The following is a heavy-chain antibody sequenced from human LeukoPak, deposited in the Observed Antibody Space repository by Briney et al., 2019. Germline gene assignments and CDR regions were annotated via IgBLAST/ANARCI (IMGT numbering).Heavy chain of an antibody. CDR2: IKQDGSEK. Sequence: GGSLRPSCAASGFTFSSYWMSWVRQAPGKGLEWVANIKQDGSEKYYVDSVKGRFTISRDNAKNSLYLQMNSLRAEDTAVYYCARDHFEGAVAAWGQGTLVTVSS. D-gene: IGHD6-19*01. CDR3: ARDHFEGAVAA. V-gene: IGHV3-7*01. J-gene: IGHJ4*02. CDR1: GFTFSSYW.